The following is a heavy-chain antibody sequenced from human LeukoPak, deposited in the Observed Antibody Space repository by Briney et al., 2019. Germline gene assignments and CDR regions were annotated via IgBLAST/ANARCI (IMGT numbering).Heavy chain of an antibody. Sequence: GGSLRLSCAASGFTFSSYWMHWVRQVPGKGLVWVSRINSDGSSTSYADSVKGRFTISRDNAKNSLYLQINSLRAEDTAVYYCARDGEAAGIYFDYWGQGTLVTVSS. CDR3: ARDGEAAGIYFDY. J-gene: IGHJ4*02. D-gene: IGHD6-13*01. V-gene: IGHV3-74*01. CDR2: INSDGSST. CDR1: GFTFSSYW.